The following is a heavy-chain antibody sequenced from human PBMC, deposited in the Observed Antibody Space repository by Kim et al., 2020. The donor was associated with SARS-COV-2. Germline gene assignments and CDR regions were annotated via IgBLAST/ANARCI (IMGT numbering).Heavy chain of an antibody. J-gene: IGHJ1*01. CDR3: ARAGDHDISGYYGFFHH. D-gene: IGHD3-22*01. Sequence: GKGRFTISRDNAKNTLYLQMNSLRPEDTAVYYCARAGDHDISGYYGFFHHWGQAALVTVSS. V-gene: IGHV3-74*01.